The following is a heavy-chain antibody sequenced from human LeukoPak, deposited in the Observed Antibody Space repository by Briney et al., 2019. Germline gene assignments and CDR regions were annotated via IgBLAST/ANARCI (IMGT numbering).Heavy chain of an antibody. J-gene: IGHJ4*02. CDR2: ISGSGGST. Sequence: GGSLRLSCAASGFTVSSNYMSWVRQAPGKGLEWVSPISGSGGSTYYADSVKGRFTISRDNSKNTLYLQMNSLRAEDTAVYYCAKVRRITIFGVVIIGGHYFDYWDQGTLVTVSS. D-gene: IGHD3-3*01. CDR3: AKVRRITIFGVVIIGGHYFDY. V-gene: IGHV3-23*01. CDR1: GFTVSSNY.